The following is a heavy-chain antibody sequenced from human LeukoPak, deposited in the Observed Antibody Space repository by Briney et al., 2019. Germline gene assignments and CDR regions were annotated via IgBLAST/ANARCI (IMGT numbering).Heavy chain of an antibody. CDR1: GGSISSSGHH. J-gene: IGHJ4*02. Sequence: SETLSLTCSASGGSISSSGHHWGWIRQPPGKGLEWIGTIYYSENTYHNPSLKSRVTISADTSKNQFSLKLTSVTASDTAVYFCARHGDWNDIQYWGQGILVTVSS. V-gene: IGHV4-39*01. CDR3: ARHGDWNDIQY. D-gene: IGHD1-1*01. CDR2: IYYSENT.